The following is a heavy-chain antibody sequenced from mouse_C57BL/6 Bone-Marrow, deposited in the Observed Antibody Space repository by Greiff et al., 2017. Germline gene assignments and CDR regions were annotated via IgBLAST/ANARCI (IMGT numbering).Heavy chain of an antibody. CDR1: GYAFSSSW. Sequence: QVQLQQSGPELVKPGASVKISCKASGYAFSSSWMNWVKQRPGKGLEWIGRIYPGDGDTNYNGKFKGKATLTADKSSSTAYMQLSSLTSEDSAVYFCASWNWDIRTLDYWGQGTTLTVSS. D-gene: IGHD4-1*01. J-gene: IGHJ2*01. V-gene: IGHV1-82*01. CDR2: IYPGDGDT. CDR3: ASWNWDIRTLDY.